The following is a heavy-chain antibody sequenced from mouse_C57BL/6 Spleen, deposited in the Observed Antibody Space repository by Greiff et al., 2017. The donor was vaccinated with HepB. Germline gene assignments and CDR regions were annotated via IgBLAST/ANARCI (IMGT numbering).Heavy chain of an antibody. CDR1: GYAFSSSW. J-gene: IGHJ1*03. Sequence: VQLQQSGPELVKPGASVKISCKASGYAFSSSWMNWVKQRPGKGLEWIGRIYPGDGDTNYNGKFKGKATLTADKSSSTAYMQLSSLTSEDSAVYCCARGPYYSNYEGYVDVWGTGTTVTVSS. CDR2: IYPGDGDT. D-gene: IGHD2-5*01. V-gene: IGHV1-82*01. CDR3: ARGPYYSNYEGYVDV.